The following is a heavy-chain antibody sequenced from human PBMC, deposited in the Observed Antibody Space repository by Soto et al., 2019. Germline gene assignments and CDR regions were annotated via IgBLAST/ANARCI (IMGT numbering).Heavy chain of an antibody. J-gene: IGHJ3*02. Sequence: SETLSLTCAVYCGSFSGYYWSWIRQPPGKGLEWIGEINHSGSTNYNPSLKSQVTISVDTSKNQFSLKLTSVTAADTALYSCARAFQHSGAFDIWGQGPMVTLSS. CDR2: INHSGST. V-gene: IGHV4-34*01. CDR1: CGSFSGYY. CDR3: ARAFQHSGAFDI. D-gene: IGHD2-15*01.